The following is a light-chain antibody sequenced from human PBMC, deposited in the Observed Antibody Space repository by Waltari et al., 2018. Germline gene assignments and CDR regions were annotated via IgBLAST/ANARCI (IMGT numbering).Light chain of an antibody. V-gene: IGLV2-23*02. J-gene: IGLJ1*01. CDR1: TSVVGSYDL. CDR2: EVF. CDR3: CSYAGRGTYV. Sequence: QSALTQPASVSGTPGKSIPISCSGTTSVVGSYDLVYWYQQHPGEAPQLLICEVFKRPPDTSSRFSGAKSGSTASLTISGLQPEDEADYYCCSYAGRGTYVFGSGTKVTVL.